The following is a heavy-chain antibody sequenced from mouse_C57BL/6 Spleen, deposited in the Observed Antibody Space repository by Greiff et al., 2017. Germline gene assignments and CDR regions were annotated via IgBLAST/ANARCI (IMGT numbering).Heavy chain of an antibody. D-gene: IGHD2-12*01. J-gene: IGHJ4*01. Sequence: VMLVESGPGLVQPSQSLSITCTVSGFSLTSYGVHWVRQSPGKGLEWMGVIWGGGSTDYNAAVISRLSISKDNSKSQVFFKMNSLQADDTAIYYGARNLYSLYAMDYWGQGTSVTVSS. CDR1: GFSLTSYG. CDR3: ARNLYSLYAMDY. CDR2: IWGGGST. V-gene: IGHV2-2*01.